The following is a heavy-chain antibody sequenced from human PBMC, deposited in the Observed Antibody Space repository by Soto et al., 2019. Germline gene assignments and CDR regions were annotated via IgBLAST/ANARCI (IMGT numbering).Heavy chain of an antibody. J-gene: IGHJ4*02. CDR1: GGSISGYY. CDR3: WGSSALGVFAY. Sequence: QVQLQESGPGVVKPSETLSLTCTISGGSISGYYWTWIRQSPGKGLEYIGYVYNGNTNYNPSLNSRVTISVDTSPNQFSLKLRSMTAAITAVYYCWGSSALGVFAYWGQGTLFSVSS. CDR2: VYNGNT. V-gene: IGHV4-59*08. D-gene: IGHD3-16*01.